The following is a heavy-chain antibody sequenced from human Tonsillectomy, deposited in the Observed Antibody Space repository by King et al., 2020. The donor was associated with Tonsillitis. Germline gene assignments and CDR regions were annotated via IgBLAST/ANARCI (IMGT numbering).Heavy chain of an antibody. D-gene: IGHD5-18*01. CDR3: ARVFGYNFDPFDY. Sequence: QKVESGGGLVQPGGSLRLTCAASGFTFSSYAMSRVRQVPGKGLEWISGISGSGGDTDYADSVSGRFTISRDNSKNTLYLQMNSLRAEDTAVFYCARVFGYNFDPFDYWGQGALVTVSS. J-gene: IGHJ4*02. V-gene: IGHV3-23*04. CDR1: GFTFSSYA. CDR2: ISGSGGDT.